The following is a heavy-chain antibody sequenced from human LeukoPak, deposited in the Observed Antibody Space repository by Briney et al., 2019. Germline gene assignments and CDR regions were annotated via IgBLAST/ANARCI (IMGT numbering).Heavy chain of an antibody. V-gene: IGHV3-53*01. D-gene: IGHD3-10*01. CDR3: AKLTYGSGTYGAFDY. Sequence: GGSLRLSCAASGFTVRSSYMSWVRQAPGKGLEWVSVIYSGGSPDYADSAKGRFTISSDNSKNTLYLQMNSLRAEDTAVYYCAKLTYGSGTYGAFDYWGQGTLVTVST. J-gene: IGHJ4*02. CDR1: GFTVRSSY. CDR2: IYSGGSP.